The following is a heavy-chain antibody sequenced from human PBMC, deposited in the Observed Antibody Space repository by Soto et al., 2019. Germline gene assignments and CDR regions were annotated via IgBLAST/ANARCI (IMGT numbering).Heavy chain of an antibody. Sequence: QVQLQQWGAGLLKPSETLSLICGVYGGSFSGYYWSWIRQAPGKGLEWIGEINHSGSINYNTSLKSRVTISVDTSKSQVSLKMSSVTAADTAVYYCARGRGTDYGWLDPWGQGTLVTVSS. CDR2: INHSGSI. CDR1: GGSFSGYY. J-gene: IGHJ5*02. D-gene: IGHD1-26*01. CDR3: ARGRGTDYGWLDP. V-gene: IGHV4-34*01.